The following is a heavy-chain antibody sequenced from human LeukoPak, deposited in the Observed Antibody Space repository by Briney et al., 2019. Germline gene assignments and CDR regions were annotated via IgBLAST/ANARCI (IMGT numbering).Heavy chain of an antibody. CDR1: GFTFSSYA. Sequence: GGSLRLSCAASGFTFSSYAMGWVRQAPGKGLEWVSAISGSGGSTYYADSVKGRFTISRDNSKNTLYLQMNSLRAEDTAVYYCAKDSGIAVAGTFDYWGQGTLVTVSS. CDR2: ISGSGGST. V-gene: IGHV3-23*01. D-gene: IGHD6-19*01. CDR3: AKDSGIAVAGTFDY. J-gene: IGHJ4*02.